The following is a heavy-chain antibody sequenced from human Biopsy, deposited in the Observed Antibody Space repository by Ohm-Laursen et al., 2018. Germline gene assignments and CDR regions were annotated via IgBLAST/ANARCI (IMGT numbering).Heavy chain of an antibody. D-gene: IGHD3-10*01. CDR2: IYITGET. CDR3: ARAPPLIRGVVESWFDP. CDR1: GGYNSHYY. V-gene: IGHV4-4*07. Sequence: GTLSLTCTVSGGYNSHYYWTWIRQPAGQGLEWIGRIYITGETDYNPSPNSRVTMSVDSSKKQFSLKLKSVTAADTAIYYCARAPPLIRGVVESWFDPWGQGILVTVSS. J-gene: IGHJ5*02.